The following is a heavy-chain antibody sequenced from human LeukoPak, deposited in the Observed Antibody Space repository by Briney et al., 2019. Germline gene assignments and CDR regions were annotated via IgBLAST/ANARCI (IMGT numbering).Heavy chain of an antibody. CDR1: GFTFSSYW. V-gene: IGHV3-21*01. Sequence: GGSLRLSCAASGFTFSSYWMHWVRQAPGKGLEWVSSITSGSSHIYYADSVKGRFTISRDNAKSSLYLQMNSLRAEDTAVYYCARDPYSGSYGADYYYYMDVWGKGTTVTISS. D-gene: IGHD1-26*01. J-gene: IGHJ6*03. CDR3: ARDPYSGSYGADYYYYMDV. CDR2: ITSGSSHI.